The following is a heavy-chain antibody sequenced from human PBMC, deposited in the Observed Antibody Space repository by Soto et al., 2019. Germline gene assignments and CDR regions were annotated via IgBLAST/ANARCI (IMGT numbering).Heavy chain of an antibody. D-gene: IGHD4-17*01. CDR2: ISGSGGST. CDR3: AKARIMTTVTTYFDY. V-gene: IGHV3-23*01. CDR1: GFTFSSYA. Sequence: GSLRLSCAASGFTFSSYAMSLVRQAPGKGLEWVSAISGSGGSTYYADSVKGRFTISRDNSKNTLYLQMNSLRAEDTAVYYCAKARIMTTVTTYFDYWGQGTLVTVSS. J-gene: IGHJ4*02.